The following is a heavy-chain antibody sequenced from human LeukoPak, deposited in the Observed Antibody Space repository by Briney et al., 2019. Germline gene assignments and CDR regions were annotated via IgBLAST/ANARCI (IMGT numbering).Heavy chain of an antibody. Sequence: PGGSLRLSCAASGFTFSSYWMHWVRQAPGKGLVWVSRIYSDGNTTNYADSVKGRFTISRDNAKNTLYLQMNSLRAEDTAVYYCARDQGSTSRGIGYWGQGTLVTVSS. CDR2: IYSDGNTT. J-gene: IGHJ4*02. D-gene: IGHD2-2*01. CDR1: GFTFSSYW. V-gene: IGHV3-74*01. CDR3: ARDQGSTSRGIGY.